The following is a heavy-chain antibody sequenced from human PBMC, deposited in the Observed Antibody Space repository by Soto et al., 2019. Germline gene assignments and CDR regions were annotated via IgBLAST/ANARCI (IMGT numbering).Heavy chain of an antibody. D-gene: IGHD2-8*01. V-gene: IGHV3-11*06. CDR3: AGAGGVYYYYYGMDV. Sequence: QVQLVESGGGLVKPGGSLRLSCAASGFTFSDYYMSWIRQAPGKGLEWVSCISSISSYTNYADSVKGRLTISRDNDKNSLDLQKSSLKVEDAAVYYCAGAGGVYYYYYGMDVWGQGTTVTVSS. CDR1: GFTFSDYY. CDR2: ISSISSYT. J-gene: IGHJ6*02.